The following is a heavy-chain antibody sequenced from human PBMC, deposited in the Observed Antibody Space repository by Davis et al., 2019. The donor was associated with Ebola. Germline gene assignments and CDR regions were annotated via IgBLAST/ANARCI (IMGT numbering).Heavy chain of an antibody. D-gene: IGHD3-10*01. V-gene: IGHV1-18*01. CDR1: GYTFTNYG. J-gene: IGHJ4*02. CDR3: ARDLGITMVQGVIIRDDY. CDR2: ISVYNGNT. Sequence: ASVKVSCKASGYTFTNYGLSWVRQAPGQGLEWMGWISVYNGNTKYAQKLQGRVTMTTDTSTSTAYMELRSLRSDDTAVYYCARDLGITMVQGVIIRDDYWGQGTLVTVSS.